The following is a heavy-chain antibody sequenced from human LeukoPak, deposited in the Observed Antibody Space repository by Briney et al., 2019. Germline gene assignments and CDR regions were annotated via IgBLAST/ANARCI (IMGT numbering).Heavy chain of an antibody. D-gene: IGHD5-12*01. V-gene: IGHV1-69*13. CDR3: ATGIIVATFYYYYMDV. Sequence: ASVKVSCKASGYSFTAYYLHWVRQAPGQGLEWMGGIIPIFGTANYAQKFQGRVTITADESTSTAYMELSSLRSEDTAVYYCATGIIVATFYYYYMDVWGKGTTVTISS. CDR1: GYSFTAYY. J-gene: IGHJ6*03. CDR2: IIPIFGTA.